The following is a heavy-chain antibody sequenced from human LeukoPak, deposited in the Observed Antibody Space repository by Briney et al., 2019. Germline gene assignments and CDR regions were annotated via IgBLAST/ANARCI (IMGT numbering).Heavy chain of an antibody. J-gene: IGHJ5*02. CDR1: GYSFTSYW. CDR2: TYPGDSDT. V-gene: IGHV5-51*01. D-gene: IGHD6-19*01. Sequence: KVGESLKISCKGSGYSFTSYWIGWVRQMPGKGLEWMGITYPGDSDTRYSPSFQGQVTISADKSISTAYLQWSSLKASDTAMYYCARHRRAKGSGEANWFDPWGQGTLVTVSS. CDR3: ARHRRAKGSGEANWFDP.